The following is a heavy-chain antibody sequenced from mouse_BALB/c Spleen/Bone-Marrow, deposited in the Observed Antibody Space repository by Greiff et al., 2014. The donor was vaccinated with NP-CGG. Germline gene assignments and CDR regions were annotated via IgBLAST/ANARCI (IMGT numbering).Heavy chain of an antibody. CDR2: IHPHNDGT. D-gene: IGHD2-10*02. CDR3: ARRYGNYYFDY. J-gene: IGHJ2*01. V-gene: IGHV1-14*01. CDR1: GYTFTSYV. Sequence: VHVKQSGPELVKPGASVKMSCKASGYTFTSYVMHWVKQKPGQGLEWIGYIHPHNDGTKYNEKFKGKATLTSDKSSSTAYMELSSLTSEDSAVYYCARRYGNYYFDYWGQGTTLTVSS.